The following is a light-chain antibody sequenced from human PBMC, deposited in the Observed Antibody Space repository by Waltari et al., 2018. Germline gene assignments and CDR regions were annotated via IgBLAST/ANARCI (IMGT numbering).Light chain of an antibody. V-gene: IGKV1-39*01. Sequence: DIQMTQSPSSLSASVGDRVTITCRASQSISNYLNWYQQKPGKAPKLLMYAASSLQSGVPSRFSGSGSGTDFTLTISSLQPEDFATYYCQQSYITRTFGQGTKVEIK. J-gene: IGKJ1*01. CDR2: AAS. CDR1: QSISNY. CDR3: QQSYITRT.